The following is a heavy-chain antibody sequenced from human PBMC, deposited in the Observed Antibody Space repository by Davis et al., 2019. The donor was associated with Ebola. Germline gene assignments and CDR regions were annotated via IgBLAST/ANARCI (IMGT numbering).Heavy chain of an antibody. CDR3: VREIFGHFDY. CDR1: GYTFSNYG. Sequence: ASVNVSCKASGYTFSNYGFAWVRQAPGQGLEWMGWISAYNGNTKYAEKLQDRVTMTTDTSTSTAYMELRSLRSDDTAVYYCVREIFGHFDYWGQGTLVTVSS. J-gene: IGHJ4*02. D-gene: IGHD3-9*01. V-gene: IGHV1-18*04. CDR2: ISAYNGNT.